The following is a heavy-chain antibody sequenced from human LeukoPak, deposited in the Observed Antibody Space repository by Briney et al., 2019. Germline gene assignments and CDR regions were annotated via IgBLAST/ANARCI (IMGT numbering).Heavy chain of an antibody. CDR1: GGSISSSSYY. CDR3: ARVLRPTGTYYYDSSEYYFDY. D-gene: IGHD3-22*01. Sequence: PSETLSLTCTVSGGSISSSSYYWGWIRQPPGKGLEWIGSIYYSGSTYYNPSLKSRVTISVDTSKNQFSLKLSSVTAADTAVYYCARVLRPTGTYYYDSSEYYFDYWGQGTLVTLSS. V-gene: IGHV4-39*07. J-gene: IGHJ4*02. CDR2: IYYSGST.